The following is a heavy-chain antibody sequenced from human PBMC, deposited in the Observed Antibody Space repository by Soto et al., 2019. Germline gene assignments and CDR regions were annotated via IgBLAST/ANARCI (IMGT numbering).Heavy chain of an antibody. V-gene: IGHV1-18*01. CDR1: GYTFTSYG. D-gene: IGHD3-3*01. CDR2: ISAYNGNT. Sequence: GASVTVSCKASGYTFTSYGISWVRQAPGQGLEWMGWISAYNGNTNYAQKLQGRVTMTTDTSTSTAYMELRSLRSDDTAVYYCARDSLRFLEWYPIDPWGQGTLVTVSS. CDR3: ARDSLRFLEWYPIDP. J-gene: IGHJ5*02.